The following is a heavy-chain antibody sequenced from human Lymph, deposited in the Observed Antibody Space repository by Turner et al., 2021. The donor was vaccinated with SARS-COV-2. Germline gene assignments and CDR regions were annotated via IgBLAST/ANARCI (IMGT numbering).Heavy chain of an antibody. CDR3: ARDVERYNDFWSGYSGGYGLDV. D-gene: IGHD3-3*01. CDR2: INPNSGGT. CDR1: GYTFTGYY. Sequence: QVQLVQSGAEVKKPGASVKVSCKASGYTFTGYYMHWVRQAPGQGLEWMGWINPNSGGTNYAQKFQGRVTMTRDTSISTAYMELSRVRSDDTAVYYCARDVERYNDFWSGYSGGYGLDVWGQGTTVTVSS. V-gene: IGHV1-2*02. J-gene: IGHJ6*02.